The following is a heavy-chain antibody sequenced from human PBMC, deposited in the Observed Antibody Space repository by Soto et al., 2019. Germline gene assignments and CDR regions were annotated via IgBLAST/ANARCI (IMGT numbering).Heavy chain of an antibody. CDR1: GYTFTGYY. V-gene: IGHV1-2*04. CDR3: ARDRGTMVRGVTSWYFDL. J-gene: IGHJ2*01. D-gene: IGHD3-10*01. Sequence: QVPLVQSGAEVKKPGASVKVSCKASGYTFTGYYMHWVRQAPGQGLEWMGWINPNSGGTNYAQKFQGWVTMTRDTSISTAYMELSRLRSDDTAVYYCARDRGTMVRGVTSWYFDLWGRGTLVTVSS. CDR2: INPNSGGT.